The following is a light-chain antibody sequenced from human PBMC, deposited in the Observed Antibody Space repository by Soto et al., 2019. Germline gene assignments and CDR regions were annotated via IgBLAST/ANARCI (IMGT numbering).Light chain of an antibody. Sequence: EIVMTQSPATLSVSPGERATLSCRASQSVSSNLAWYQQKPGQAPRLLIYGASTRATGIPARFSGSGSGTEFTLIFSILQSEDFAVYYCQQYNNWPRTFGQGTKVDIK. CDR3: QQYNNWPRT. V-gene: IGKV3-15*01. J-gene: IGKJ1*01. CDR1: QSVSSN. CDR2: GAS.